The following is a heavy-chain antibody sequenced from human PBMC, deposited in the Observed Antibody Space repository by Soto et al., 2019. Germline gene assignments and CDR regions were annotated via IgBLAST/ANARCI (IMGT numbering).Heavy chain of an antibody. J-gene: IGHJ3*02. D-gene: IGHD2-21*02. CDR2: LYPGPGT. CDR1: GLTVSANY. CDR3: ARECGGDCSNAFDI. V-gene: IGHV3-66*01. Sequence: EQLVESGGGLVQPGGSLRRSFAASGLTVSANYMNWARQAPGKELEWVAVLYPGPGTYYADSAKGRFTISRDNSQNTLYLQLNSLRAAEPAVYYCARECGGDCSNAFDIWGQGTMVAVSS.